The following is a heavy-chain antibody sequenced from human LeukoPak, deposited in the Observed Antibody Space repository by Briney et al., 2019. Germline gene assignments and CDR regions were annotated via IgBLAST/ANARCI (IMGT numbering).Heavy chain of an antibody. Sequence: GSLRLSCVASGFTFSSDWMSWVRQTPGEGLEWIGYIYHSGSTFYNPSLKSRVTISVDRSKNQFSRKLSSVTAADTAVYYCARDYTLAAFDYWGQGPLVTVSS. J-gene: IGHJ4*02. CDR2: IYHSGST. CDR3: ARDYTLAAFDY. D-gene: IGHD6-13*01. CDR1: GFTFSSDW. V-gene: IGHV4-4*02.